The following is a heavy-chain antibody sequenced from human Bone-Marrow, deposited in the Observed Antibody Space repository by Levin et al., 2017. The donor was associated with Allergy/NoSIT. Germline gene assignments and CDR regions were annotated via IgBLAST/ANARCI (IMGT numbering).Heavy chain of an antibody. CDR2: ISYDGSNE. D-gene: IGHD2-15*01. CDR3: AKPHYCSSGNCYDEFDS. V-gene: IGHV3-30*18. J-gene: IGHJ4*02. CDR1: GFSFNDYG. Sequence: GESLKISCAASGFSFNDYGMHWVRQAPGKGLEWVAVISYDGSNEYFADSVKGRFTISRDNSENTLYLQMNSLRSEDTAVYYCAKPHYCSSGNCYDEFDSWGQGTLVTVSS.